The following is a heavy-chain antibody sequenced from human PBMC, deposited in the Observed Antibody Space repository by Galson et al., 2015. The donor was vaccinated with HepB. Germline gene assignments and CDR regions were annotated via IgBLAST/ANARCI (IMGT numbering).Heavy chain of an antibody. CDR1: GGSLSGYY. Sequence: SETLSLTCGVYGGSLSGYYWSWIRQSPGKGLEWIGEIKHTGSTNYNPSLKSRVSMSLDTSKNQFTLTLSSVTATDTAVYYCARVHLFWFGELSTPGWFDPWGQGNLVTVSS. CDR3: ARVHLFWFGELSTPGWFDP. J-gene: IGHJ5*02. V-gene: IGHV4-34*01. CDR2: IKHTGST. D-gene: IGHD3-10*01.